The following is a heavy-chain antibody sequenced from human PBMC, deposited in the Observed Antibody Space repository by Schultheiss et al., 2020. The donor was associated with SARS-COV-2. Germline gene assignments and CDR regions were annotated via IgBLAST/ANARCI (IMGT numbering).Heavy chain of an antibody. J-gene: IGHJ4*02. CDR2: ISWNSGSI. CDR3: AKDLAVAGTLVGY. D-gene: IGHD6-19*01. Sequence: GGSLRLSCAASGFTFSSYGMHWVRQAPGKGLEWVSGISWNSGSIGYADSVKGRFTISRDNAKNSLYLQMNSLRAEDTALYYCAKDLAVAGTLVGYWGQGTLVTVSS. CDR1: GFTFSSYG. V-gene: IGHV3-9*01.